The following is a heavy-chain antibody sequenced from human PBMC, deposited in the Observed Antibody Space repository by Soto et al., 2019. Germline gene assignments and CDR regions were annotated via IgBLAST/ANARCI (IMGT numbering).Heavy chain of an antibody. CDR1: GGSITNIY. V-gene: IGHV4-59*01. J-gene: IGHJ5*02. CDR2: VYFRGTS. Sequence: PSETLSLTCGLSGGSITNIYYSWIRQSPGKGLEWIGSVYFRGTSNYNPSLRSRATISLDDSKNQLSLELTSVTAEDSAVYYCARDMRSRGWFDPWGQGALVTVSS. CDR3: ARDMRSRGWFDP. D-gene: IGHD2-2*01.